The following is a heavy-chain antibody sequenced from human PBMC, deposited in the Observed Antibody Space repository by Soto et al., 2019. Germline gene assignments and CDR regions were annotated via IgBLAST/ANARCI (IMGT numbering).Heavy chain of an antibody. CDR2: ISYDGSNK. J-gene: IGHJ2*01. V-gene: IGHV3-30-3*01. CDR1: GFTFSSYA. D-gene: IGHD3-16*01. CDR3: ARPLWRDGYIWGYFDL. Sequence: QVQLVESGGGVVQPGRSLRLSCAASGFTFSSYAMHWVRQAPGKGLEWVAGISYDGSNKYYADSVKGRFTISRDNSKNTLYLQMHSLRLEDTAVYYCARPLWRDGYIWGYFDLWGRGALVTVSS.